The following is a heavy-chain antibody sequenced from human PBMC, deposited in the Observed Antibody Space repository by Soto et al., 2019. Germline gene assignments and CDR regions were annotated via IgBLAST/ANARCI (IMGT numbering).Heavy chain of an antibody. CDR1: GFTFSSYA. Sequence: GGSLRLSCAASGFTFSSYAMSWVRQAPGKGLEWVSAISGSGGSTYYADSVKGRFTISRDNSKNTLYLKMNSLRAEDTAVYYCAKDYYDFWSSNWFDPWGQGTLVTVSS. V-gene: IGHV3-23*01. CDR3: AKDYYDFWSSNWFDP. J-gene: IGHJ5*02. D-gene: IGHD3-3*01. CDR2: ISGSGGST.